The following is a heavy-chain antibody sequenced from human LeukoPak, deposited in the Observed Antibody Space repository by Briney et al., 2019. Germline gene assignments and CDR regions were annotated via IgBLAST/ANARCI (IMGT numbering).Heavy chain of an antibody. D-gene: IGHD6-13*01. CDR1: GFTFSSYA. V-gene: IGHV3-30*14. Sequence: GGSLRLSCAASGFTFSSYAMHWVRQAPGKGLEWVAVISYDGSNKYYADSVKGRFTISRDNSKNTLYLQMNSLRAEDTAVYYCARGLRPGIAAAGQTDAFDIWGQGTMVTVSS. CDR3: ARGLRPGIAAAGQTDAFDI. CDR2: ISYDGSNK. J-gene: IGHJ3*02.